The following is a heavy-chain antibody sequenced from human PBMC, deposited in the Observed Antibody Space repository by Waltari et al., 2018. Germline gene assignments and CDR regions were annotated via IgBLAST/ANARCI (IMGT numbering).Heavy chain of an antibody. V-gene: IGHV1-69*08. CDR3: ARTEAGYYDSSGYSDY. CDR2: IIPIFGTA. CDR1: GGTFRSYA. D-gene: IGHD3-22*01. Sequence: VQLVQSGAEVKKPGSSVKVSCKASGGTFRSYAISWVRQAPGQGLEWMGRIIPIFGTANYAQKFQGRVTITADKSTSTAYMELSSLRSEDTAVYYCARTEAGYYDSSGYSDYWGQGTLVTVSS. J-gene: IGHJ4*02.